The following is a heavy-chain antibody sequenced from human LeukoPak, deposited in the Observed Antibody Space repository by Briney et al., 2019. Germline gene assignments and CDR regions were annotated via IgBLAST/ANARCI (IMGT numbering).Heavy chain of an antibody. V-gene: IGHV4-34*01. J-gene: IGHJ6*02. CDR1: GGSFSGYY. Sequence: PSETLSLNCVVYGGSFSGYYWSWIRQPPGKGLEWIGEINHSGSTNYNPSLKSRVTISVDTSKKQVSLNLSSVTAADTAVYYCARVAARYVGMDVWGQGTTVTVSS. D-gene: IGHD6-6*01. CDR2: INHSGST. CDR3: ARVAARYVGMDV.